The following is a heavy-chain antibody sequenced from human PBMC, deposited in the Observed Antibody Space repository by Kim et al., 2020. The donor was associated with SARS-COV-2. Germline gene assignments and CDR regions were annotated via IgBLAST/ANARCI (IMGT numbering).Heavy chain of an antibody. Sequence: SETLSLTCTVSGGSISSYYWSWIRQPPGKGLEWIGYIYYSGSTNYNPSLKSRVTISVDTSKNQFSLKLSSVTAADTAVYYCARRVSPYSSGWYNWFDPWGQGTLVTVSS. V-gene: IGHV4-59*01. CDR3: ARRVSPYSSGWYNWFDP. CDR2: IYYSGST. D-gene: IGHD6-19*01. J-gene: IGHJ5*02. CDR1: GGSISSYY.